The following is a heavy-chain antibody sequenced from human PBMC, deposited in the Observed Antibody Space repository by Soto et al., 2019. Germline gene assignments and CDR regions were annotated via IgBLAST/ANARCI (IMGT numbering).Heavy chain of an antibody. V-gene: IGHV1-18*01. CDR1: GYTFTSYG. Sequence: QVQLVQSGAEVKKPGASVKVSCKASGYTFTSYGISWVRQAPGQGLEWMGWISAYNGNTNYAQKLQGRVTMTTDTATSTAYMELRSLRSDDTAVYYCARDLKFYYGAGSPYFDYWGQGTLVTVSS. J-gene: IGHJ4*02. CDR3: ARDLKFYYGAGSPYFDY. CDR2: ISAYNGNT. D-gene: IGHD3-10*01.